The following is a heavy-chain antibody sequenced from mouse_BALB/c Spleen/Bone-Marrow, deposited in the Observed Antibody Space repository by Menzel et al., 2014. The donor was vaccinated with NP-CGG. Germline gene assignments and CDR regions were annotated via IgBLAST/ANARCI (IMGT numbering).Heavy chain of an antibody. V-gene: IGHV5-17*02. D-gene: IGHD2-4*01. CDR2: ISNGSSTI. J-gene: IGHJ4*01. CDR1: GFTFSSFG. CDR3: ARKGAMITHYYAMDY. Sequence: EVNVVESGGGLVQPGGSRKLSCAASGFTFSSFGMHWVRQAPEKGLEWVAYISNGSSTIYYADTVKGRFTISRDNPKNTLFLQMTSLRSEDTAMYYGARKGAMITHYYAMDYWGQGTSVTVSS.